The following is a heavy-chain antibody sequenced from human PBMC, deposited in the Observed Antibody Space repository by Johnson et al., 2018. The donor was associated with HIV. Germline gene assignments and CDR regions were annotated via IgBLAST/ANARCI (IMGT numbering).Heavy chain of an antibody. CDR2: SSSNGGIA. CDR1: GFSFSSYG. V-gene: IGHV3-64*01. CDR3: ARGFGNSGYYYGRFGAFDS. Sequence: VQLVESGGGLVQPGGSLRLSCAASGFSFSSYGIHWVRQAPGKGLEYVSSSSSNGGIAYYANSVKGRFTLSSDNAKNSLYLQMKSLRAEDTALYYCARGFGNSGYYYGRFGAFDSWGQGTMVIVSS. D-gene: IGHD3-22*01. J-gene: IGHJ3*02.